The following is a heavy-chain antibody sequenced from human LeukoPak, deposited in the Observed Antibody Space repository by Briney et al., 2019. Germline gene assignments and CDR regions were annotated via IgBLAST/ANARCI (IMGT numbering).Heavy chain of an antibody. CDR1: GFTFSSYA. Sequence: PGGSLRLSCAASGFTFSSYAMNWVRQPPGKGLEWIGEMNQSGSNNYNPSLKSRVTISVDTSKNQFSLKLTSVTAADTAIYYCARAREAEAVDYWGHGILVTVSS. CDR2: MNQSGSN. V-gene: IGHV4-34*01. CDR3: ARAREAEAVDY. D-gene: IGHD6-19*01. J-gene: IGHJ4*01.